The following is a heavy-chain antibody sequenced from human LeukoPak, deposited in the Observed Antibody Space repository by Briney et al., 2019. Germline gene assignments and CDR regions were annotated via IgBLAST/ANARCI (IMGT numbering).Heavy chain of an antibody. CDR1: GFTFNNYE. CDR3: ARGDSSGSYFFDY. J-gene: IGHJ4*02. Sequence: GGSLRLSCAASGFTFNNYEMNWVRQAPGKGLEWVSYISSAGTIFYADSVKGRFTISRDNAKNSLYLQMDSLRAEDTAVYYCARGDSSGSYFFDYWGQRTLVTVSS. CDR2: ISSAGTI. D-gene: IGHD6-25*01. V-gene: IGHV3-48*03.